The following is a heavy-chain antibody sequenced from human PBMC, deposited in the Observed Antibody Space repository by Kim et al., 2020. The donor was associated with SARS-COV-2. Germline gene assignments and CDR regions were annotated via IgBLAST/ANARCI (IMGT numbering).Heavy chain of an antibody. J-gene: IGHJ5*02. V-gene: IGHV3-11*04. D-gene: IGHD3-10*01. Sequence: GGSLRLSCAASGFTFSDYYMRWIRQAPGKGLQWVSYISRSGSTIYYADSVKGRFTISRDNAKNSLYLQMNSLRAEDTAVYYCARDHSYGSGGYYPWGQGTLGTASS. CDR1: GFTFSDYY. CDR2: ISRSGSTI. CDR3: ARDHSYGSGGYYP.